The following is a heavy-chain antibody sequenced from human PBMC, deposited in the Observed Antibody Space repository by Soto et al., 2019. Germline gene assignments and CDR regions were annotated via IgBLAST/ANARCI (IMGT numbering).Heavy chain of an antibody. CDR2: IYPGDSDT. CDR1: GYSFISYW. V-gene: IGHV5-51*01. J-gene: IGHJ6*02. Sequence: GESLKISCKGSGYSFISYWIAWVRQMPGKGLEWMGIIYPGDSDTRYSPSFQGQVTISDDKSISTAYLQWSSLRAADTAMYYWSIRDHYYGVDVWGQGTTVTVSS. CDR3: SIRDHYYGVDV.